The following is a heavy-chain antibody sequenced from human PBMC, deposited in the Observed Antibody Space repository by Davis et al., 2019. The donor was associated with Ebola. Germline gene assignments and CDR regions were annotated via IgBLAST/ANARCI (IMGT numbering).Heavy chain of an antibody. CDR3: ARGGYSNYGRFEYFQH. J-gene: IGHJ1*01. CDR2: IYTSGST. Sequence: PSETLSLTCAVYGGSFSGYYWSWIRQPAGKGLEWIGRIYTSGSTNYNPSLKSRVTMSVDTSKNQFSLKLSSVTAADTAVYYCARGGYSNYGRFEYFQHWGQGTLVTVSS. CDR1: GGSFSGYY. D-gene: IGHD4-11*01. V-gene: IGHV4-59*10.